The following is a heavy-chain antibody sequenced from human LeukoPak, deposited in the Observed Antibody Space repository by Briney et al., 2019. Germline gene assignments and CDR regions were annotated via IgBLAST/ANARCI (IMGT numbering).Heavy chain of an antibody. CDR2: IYYSGST. D-gene: IGHD3-3*01. CDR1: GGSISIYY. Sequence: AETLSLTCSVSGGSISIYYWIWIRQPPGKALEWIGYIYYSGSTNYNPSPKRRAPITIEPSKHKFPLTQTSVPSAHTPVSQCARSHYDFWSGYYTGFPPNWFDPWGQRTLVTVSS. CDR3: ARSHYDFWSGYYTGFPPNWFDP. V-gene: IGHV4-59*08. J-gene: IGHJ5*02.